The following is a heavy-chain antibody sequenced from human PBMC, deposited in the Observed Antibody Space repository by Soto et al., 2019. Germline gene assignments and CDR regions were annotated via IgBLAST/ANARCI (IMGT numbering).Heavy chain of an antibody. CDR3: ASRSSGWYFDY. V-gene: IGHV3-23*01. J-gene: IGHJ4*02. D-gene: IGHD6-19*01. Sequence: EVQLLESGGGLVQPGGSLRLSCAASGFTFSSYAMNWVRQGPGKGLEWVSVISGSGGSTYYADSVKGRFTISRDNSKNTLYMQMNSLRAEDTAVYYCASRSSGWYFDYWGQGTLVTAS. CDR1: GFTFSSYA. CDR2: ISGSGGST.